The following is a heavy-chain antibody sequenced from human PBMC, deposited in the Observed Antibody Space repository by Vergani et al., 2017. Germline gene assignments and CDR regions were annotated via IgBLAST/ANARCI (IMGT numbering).Heavy chain of an antibody. D-gene: IGHD3-9*01. V-gene: IGHV1-2*02. CDR1: GYTFTGYY. J-gene: IGHJ5*02. CDR3: ARAGYDVLTGYCAVYNWFDH. Sequence: QLQLVQSGAEVKKPGASVKVSCKASGYTFTGYYMHWVRQPPGQGLEWMGWINPNSGGTNYAQKFQGRVTMTRDTSISTAYMELSRLRSDDTAVYYCARAGYDVLTGYCAVYNWFDHWGQGTLVTVYS. CDR2: INPNSGGT.